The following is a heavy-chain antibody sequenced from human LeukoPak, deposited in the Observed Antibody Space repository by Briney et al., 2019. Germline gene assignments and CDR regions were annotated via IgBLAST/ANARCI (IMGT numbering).Heavy chain of an antibody. J-gene: IGHJ4*02. Sequence: GGSLRLSCAASGFTFSNAWMSWVRQAPGKGLEWVGRIKSKTDGGTTDYAAPVKGRFTISRDDSKNTLYLQMNSLKTEDTAVYYCTTNAQEFGEKSYYFDYWGQGTLVTASS. CDR2: IKSKTDGGTT. CDR3: TTNAQEFGEKSYYFDY. V-gene: IGHV3-15*01. CDR1: GFTFSNAW. D-gene: IGHD3-10*01.